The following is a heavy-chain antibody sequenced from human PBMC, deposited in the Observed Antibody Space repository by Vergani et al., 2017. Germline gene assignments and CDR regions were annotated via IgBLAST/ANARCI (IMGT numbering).Heavy chain of an antibody. D-gene: IGHD1-26*01. V-gene: IGHV3-21*01. CDR2: ISSSSSYI. J-gene: IGHJ4*02. Sequence: VQLVESGGGVVQPGGSLRLSCAASGFTFSSYSMNWVRQAPGKGLEWVSSISSSSSYIYYADSVKGRFTISRDNAKNSLYLQMNSLRAEDTAVYYCARDKGVGATTGVFDYWGQGTLVTVSS. CDR3: ARDKGVGATTGVFDY. CDR1: GFTFSSYS.